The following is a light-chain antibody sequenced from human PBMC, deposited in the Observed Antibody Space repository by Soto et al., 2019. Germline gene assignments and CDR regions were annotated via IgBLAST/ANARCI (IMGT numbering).Light chain of an antibody. CDR2: GAS. CDR1: QTISTH. CDR3: QPRSNWPTT. Sequence: DIALTQSPATLSLSPGERATLSCRASQTISTHLAWYQQKPGQAPSLLICGASYSATGIPARISGSGSGTDFTLTISGIEPEDFAVYYCQPRSNWPTTFGQGTRLEI. V-gene: IGKV3-11*01. J-gene: IGKJ5*01.